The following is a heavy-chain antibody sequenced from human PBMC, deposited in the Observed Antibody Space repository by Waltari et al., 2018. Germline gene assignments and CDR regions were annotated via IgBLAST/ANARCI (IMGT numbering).Heavy chain of an antibody. CDR2: INACNGNT. J-gene: IGHJ5*02. Sequence: QVQLVQSGAEVKKPGASVKVSCKASGYTFTSYAMHWVRQAPGQRLEWMGWINACNGNTKYSQKFQGRVTMTRDTSASTAYMELSSLRSEDTAVYYCARGSSVAGTGTDPWGQGTLVTVSS. D-gene: IGHD6-19*01. CDR1: GYTFTSYA. CDR3: ARGSSVAGTGTDP. V-gene: IGHV1-3*01.